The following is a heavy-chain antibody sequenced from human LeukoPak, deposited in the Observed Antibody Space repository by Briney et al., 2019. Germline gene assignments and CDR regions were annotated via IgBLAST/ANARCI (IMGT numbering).Heavy chain of an antibody. D-gene: IGHD3-22*01. Sequence: EASVKVSCKASGYTFTGYYMHWVRQAPGQGLEWMGWINPNSGGTNYAQKFQGRVTMTRDTSISTAYMELSRLRSDDTAVYYCATDDSSGYNFDYWGQGTLVTVSS. J-gene: IGHJ4*02. V-gene: IGHV1-2*02. CDR2: INPNSGGT. CDR3: ATDDSSGYNFDY. CDR1: GYTFTGYY.